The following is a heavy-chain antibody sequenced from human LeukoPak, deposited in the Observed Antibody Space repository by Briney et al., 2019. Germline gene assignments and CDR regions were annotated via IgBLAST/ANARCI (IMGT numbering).Heavy chain of an antibody. V-gene: IGHV3-48*03. CDR2: FAGSDTTK. CDR1: GFDFGAYE. J-gene: IGHJ4*02. CDR3: TTLGYHLDS. D-gene: IGHD3-22*01. Sequence: SGGSLRLSCAASGFDFGAYEMYWVRQAPGKGLEWVAYFAGSDTTKYYADSVRGRFTISRDNAKNSLYLQMNSLRAEDTALYYCTTLGYHLDSWGQGTLVTVSS.